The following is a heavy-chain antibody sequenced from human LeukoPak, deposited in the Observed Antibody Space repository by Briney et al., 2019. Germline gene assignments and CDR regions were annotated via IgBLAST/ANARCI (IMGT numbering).Heavy chain of an antibody. J-gene: IGHJ6*03. D-gene: IGHD6-13*01. V-gene: IGHV3-73*01. CDR1: GFTFSGSA. CDR3: YSSSWSRDYGYYYYMDV. CDR2: IRSKANSYAT. Sequence: QPGGSLRLSCAASGFTFSGSAMHWVRQASGKGLEWVGRIRSKANSYATAYAASVKSRFIISRDDSKNTAYLQMNSLKTEDTAVYYCYSSSWSRDYGYYYYMDVWGKGTTVTISS.